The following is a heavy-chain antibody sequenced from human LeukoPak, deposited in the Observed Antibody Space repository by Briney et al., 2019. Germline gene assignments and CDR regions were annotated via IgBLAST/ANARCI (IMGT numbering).Heavy chain of an antibody. V-gene: IGHV3-48*01. CDR2: ISSSSSTI. CDR1: GFTFSSYS. CDR3: ARGVVTVPLYYFDY. D-gene: IGHD2-21*02. J-gene: IGHJ4*02. Sequence: GGSLRLSCAASGFTFSSYSMNWVRQAPGKGLEWVSYISSSSSTIYYADSVKGRFTISRDNSKNTLYLQMNSLGAEDTAVYYCARGVVTVPLYYFDYWGQGTLVTVSS.